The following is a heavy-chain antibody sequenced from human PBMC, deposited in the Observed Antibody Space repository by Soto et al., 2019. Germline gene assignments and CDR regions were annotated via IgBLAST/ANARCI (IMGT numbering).Heavy chain of an antibody. CDR2: ISYDGSNK. CDR1: RFTFSGYG. V-gene: IGHV3-30*18. J-gene: IGHJ4*02. CDR3: AKGGRAYCGGDCRYYFDY. D-gene: IGHD2-21*02. Sequence: QVQLVESGGGVVQPGRSLRLSCAASRFTFSGYGMHWVRQAPGKGLDWVAVISYDGSNKFYADSVKGRFTISRDNTKNTLYLQMNSLRAEDTAVYYCAKGGRAYCGGDCRYYFDYWGKGPLVTVAS.